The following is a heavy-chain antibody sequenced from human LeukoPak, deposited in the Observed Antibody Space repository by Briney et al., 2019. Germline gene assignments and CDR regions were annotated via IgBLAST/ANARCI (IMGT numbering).Heavy chain of an antibody. CDR3: ARGGLYYDSSGYFDY. V-gene: IGHV3-21*01. CDR2: ISSSSSYI. J-gene: IGHJ4*02. Sequence: GGSLRLSCAASGFTFSSYSMNWVRQAPGKGLEWVSSISSSSSYIYYADSVKGRFTISRDNAKNSLYLQMNSLRAEDTAVYYCARGGLYYDSSGYFDYWGQGTLVTVSS. D-gene: IGHD3-22*01. CDR1: GFTFSSYS.